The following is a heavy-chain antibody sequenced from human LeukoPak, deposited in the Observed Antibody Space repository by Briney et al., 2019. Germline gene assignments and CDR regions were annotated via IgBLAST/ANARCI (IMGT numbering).Heavy chain of an antibody. Sequence: PGGSLRLSCAASRFTFSSYSMNWVRQAPGKGLEWVASMNQGGSEKKYVDSVKGRFTISRDNAKNSLYLQMNSLRAEDTAVYYCARGVNWLPGSFDIWGQGTVVTVSS. V-gene: IGHV3-7*01. D-gene: IGHD3-9*01. J-gene: IGHJ3*02. CDR2: MNQGGSEK. CDR1: RFTFSSYS. CDR3: ARGVNWLPGSFDI.